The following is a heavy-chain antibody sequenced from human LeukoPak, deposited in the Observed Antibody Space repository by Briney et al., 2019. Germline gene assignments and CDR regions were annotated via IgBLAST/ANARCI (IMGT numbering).Heavy chain of an antibody. D-gene: IGHD1-1*01. J-gene: IGHJ4*02. CDR1: GYSISSGYY. CDR2: INHSGST. CDR3: ARGPLGTDGLDY. Sequence: SETLSLTCTVSGYSISSGYYWGWIRQPPGKGLEWIGEINHSGSTNYDPSLKSRVTISVDTSKNQFSLKLISVTAADTAVYYCARGPLGTDGLDYWGRGTLVTVSA. V-gene: IGHV4-38-2*02.